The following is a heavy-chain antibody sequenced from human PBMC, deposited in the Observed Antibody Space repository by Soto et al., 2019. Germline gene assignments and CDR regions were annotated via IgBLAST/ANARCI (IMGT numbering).Heavy chain of an antibody. V-gene: IGHV1-18*01. Sequence: ASVKVSCKASGYTFTSYAMHWVRQAPGQRLEWMGWISAYNGNTNYAQKLQGRVTMTTDTSTSTAYMELRSLRSDDTAVYYCARGYGSSYCPDAGTFDYWSQGTLVTVSS. CDR2: ISAYNGNT. CDR3: ARGYGSSYCPDAGTFDY. D-gene: IGHD5-18*01. J-gene: IGHJ4*02. CDR1: GYTFTSYA.